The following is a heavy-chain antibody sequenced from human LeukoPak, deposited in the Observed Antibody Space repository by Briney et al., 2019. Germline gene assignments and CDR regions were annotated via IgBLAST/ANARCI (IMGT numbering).Heavy chain of an antibody. D-gene: IGHD4-17*01. V-gene: IGHV4-34*12. CDR2: IFHSGVT. J-gene: IGHJ2*01. Sequence: SETLSLTCAVYGGSFSVYYWTWIRQTPGKGLEWIGEIFHSGVTNYNPSLKSRLTISVDTSKNQFSLNLHSVTAADTASYYCARRTGTVTSPWYFDLWGRGTLVTVSS. CDR1: GGSFSVYY. CDR3: ARRTGTVTSPWYFDL.